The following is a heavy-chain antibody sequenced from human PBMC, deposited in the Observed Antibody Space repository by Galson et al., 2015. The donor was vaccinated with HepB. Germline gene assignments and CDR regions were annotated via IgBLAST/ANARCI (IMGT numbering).Heavy chain of an antibody. D-gene: IGHD2-15*01. CDR1: GFQLNRLA. CDR3: TTYVPPPRTVTYDIAAFDV. CDR2: YDPEDGES. J-gene: IGHJ3*01. V-gene: IGHV1-24*01. Sequence: SVKVSCKVSGFQLNRLAIHWVRQAPGKGLEWVGGYDPEDGESIFAQHNFHTRITLTEDTSTGTAYMEMNGLRSDDTAVYYCTTYVPPPRTVTYDIAAFDVWGQGTLVTVS.